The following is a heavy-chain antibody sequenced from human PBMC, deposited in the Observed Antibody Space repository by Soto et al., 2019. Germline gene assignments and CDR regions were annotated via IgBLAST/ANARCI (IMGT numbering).Heavy chain of an antibody. D-gene: IGHD2-8*01. CDR1: GYTFTRYG. CDR3: AKNGHPPYYYYGLDV. J-gene: IGHJ6*02. CDR2: ISAYNGDT. Sequence: QGHLVQSGAEVKKPGASVKVSCKASGYTFTRYGISWVRQAPGQGLEWMGWISAYNGDTNYAQNLQGRVTXTXXXSXXTAYMELRSLTSDDTAVYYCAKNGHPPYYYYGLDVWGQGTTVTVSS. V-gene: IGHV1-18*01.